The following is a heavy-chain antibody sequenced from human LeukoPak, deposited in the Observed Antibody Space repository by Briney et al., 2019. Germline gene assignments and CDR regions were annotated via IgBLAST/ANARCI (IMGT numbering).Heavy chain of an antibody. CDR3: AKGSRGGPDWFDP. V-gene: IGHV3-23*01. Sequence: ETLSLICAVYGGSFSGYYWSWIRQAPGKGLEWVSAISGSGGSTYYADSVKGRFTISRDNSKNTLYLQMNSLRAEDTAVYYCAKGSRGGPDWFDPWGQGTLVTVSS. CDR2: ISGSGGST. D-gene: IGHD3-10*01. J-gene: IGHJ5*02. CDR1: GGSFSGYY.